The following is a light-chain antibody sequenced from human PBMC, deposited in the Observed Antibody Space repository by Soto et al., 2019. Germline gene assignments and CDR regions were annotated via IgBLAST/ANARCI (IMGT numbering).Light chain of an antibody. J-gene: IGLJ2*01. CDR1: SSDVGGDKY. Sequence: QSALTQPRSVSGSPGQSVTISCTGTSSDVGGDKYVSWYQQHPGKAPKLMIYDVSKRPSGVPDRFSGSKSGNTASLTISGLQAEDEADYYCCSYAGSYIFVVFGGGTQLTVL. V-gene: IGLV2-11*01. CDR2: DVS. CDR3: CSYAGSYIFVV.